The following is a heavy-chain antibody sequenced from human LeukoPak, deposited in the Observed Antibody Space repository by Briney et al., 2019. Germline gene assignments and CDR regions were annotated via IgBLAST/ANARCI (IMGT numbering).Heavy chain of an antibody. CDR3: ARGYCSSTSCHNWFDP. V-gene: IGHV4-59*12. CDR1: GGSISSYY. Sequence: SETLSLTCTVSGGSISSYYWSWIRQPPRKGLEWIGYIYYSGSTNYNPSLKSRVTISVDTSKNQFSLKLSSVTAADTAVYYCARGYCSSTSCHNWFDPWGQGTLVTVSS. CDR2: IYYSGST. D-gene: IGHD2-2*01. J-gene: IGHJ5*02.